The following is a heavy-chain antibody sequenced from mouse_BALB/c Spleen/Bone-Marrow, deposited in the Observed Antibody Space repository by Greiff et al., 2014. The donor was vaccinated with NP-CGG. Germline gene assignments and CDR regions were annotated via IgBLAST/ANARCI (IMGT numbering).Heavy chain of an antibody. V-gene: IGHV1S22*01. Sequence: LQQSGSELVRPGASVKLSCKASGYTFTSYWMHWVKQRHGQGLDWIGNIYPGSGSTNYDEKFKSKGTLTVDTSSSTAYMHLSSLTSEDSAVYYCTRGDGNYWYFDVWGAGTTVTVSS. J-gene: IGHJ1*01. D-gene: IGHD2-1*01. CDR3: TRGDGNYWYFDV. CDR2: IYPGSGST. CDR1: GYTFTSYW.